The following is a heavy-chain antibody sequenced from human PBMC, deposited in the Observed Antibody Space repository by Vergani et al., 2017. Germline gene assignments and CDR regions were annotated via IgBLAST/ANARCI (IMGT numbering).Heavy chain of an antibody. CDR3: ARGYSYGSPFDY. Sequence: QVQLVQSRAEVKKPGASVKVSCKASGYTFTSYYMHWVRQAPGQGLEWMGIINPSGGRTSYAQKFQGSFTMTRATSTSTDYMELSSVRSEDTAVYYCARGYSYGSPFDYWGQGTLVTVSS. D-gene: IGHD5-18*01. V-gene: IGHV1-46*01. J-gene: IGHJ4*02. CDR1: GYTFTSYY. CDR2: INPSGGRT.